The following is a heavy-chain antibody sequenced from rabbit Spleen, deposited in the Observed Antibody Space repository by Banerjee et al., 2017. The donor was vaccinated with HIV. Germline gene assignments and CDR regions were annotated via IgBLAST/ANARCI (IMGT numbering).Heavy chain of an antibody. CDR1: GIDFSSYYY. CDR2: IHAGSSGRT. CDR3: ARGDDDHGAGGYAYASRYL. D-gene: IGHD6-1*01. Sequence: QSLEESGGDLVKPGGTLTLTCKASGIDFSSYYYMCWVRQAPGKGPEWIACIHAGSSGRTYYASWAKGRFTISKPSSSTATLQMTGLTDADTATYFCARGDDDHGAGGYAYASRYLWGPGTLVTVS. V-gene: IGHV1S40*01. J-gene: IGHJ4*01.